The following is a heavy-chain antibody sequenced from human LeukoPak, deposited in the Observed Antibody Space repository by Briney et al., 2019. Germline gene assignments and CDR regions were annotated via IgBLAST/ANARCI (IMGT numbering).Heavy chain of an antibody. D-gene: IGHD3-9*01. CDR3: ARTYYDILTGPYYFDY. CDR1: GFTFSSYA. J-gene: IGHJ4*02. V-gene: IGHV3-23*01. CDR2: ISGSGGST. Sequence: GGSLRLSCAASGFTFSSYAMSWVRQAPGKGLEWVSAISGSGGSTYYADFVEGRFTISRDNSKNTLYLQMNSLRAEDTAVYYCARTYYDILTGPYYFDYWGQGTLVTVSS.